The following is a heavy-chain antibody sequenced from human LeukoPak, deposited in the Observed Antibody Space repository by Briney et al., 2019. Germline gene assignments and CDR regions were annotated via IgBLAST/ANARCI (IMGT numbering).Heavy chain of an antibody. CDR1: GFTFSDYY. CDR3: AKWLAVAAKDY. CDR2: ISGSGGST. Sequence: GGSLRLSCAASGFTFSDYYMSWVRQAPGKGLEWVSAISGSGGSTYYADSVKGRFTISRDNSKNTLYLQMNSLRAEDRAVYYCAKWLAVAAKDYWGQGTLVTVSS. J-gene: IGHJ4*02. V-gene: IGHV3-23*01. D-gene: IGHD6-19*01.